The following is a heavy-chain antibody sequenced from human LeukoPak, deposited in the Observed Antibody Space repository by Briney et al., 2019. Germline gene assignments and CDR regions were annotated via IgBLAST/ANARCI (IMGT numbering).Heavy chain of an antibody. CDR1: GFTVSSNY. Sequence: GGSLRLSCAASGFTVSSNYMSWVRQAPGKGLEWVSVIYSGGSTYYADSVKGRFTISGDNSKNTLYLQMNSLRAEDTAVYYCARADGYNYCDYWGQGTLVTVSS. CDR2: IYSGGST. J-gene: IGHJ4*02. CDR3: ARADGYNYCDY. D-gene: IGHD5-24*01. V-gene: IGHV3-53*01.